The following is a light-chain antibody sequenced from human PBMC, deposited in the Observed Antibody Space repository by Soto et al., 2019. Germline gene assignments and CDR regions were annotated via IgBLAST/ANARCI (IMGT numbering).Light chain of an antibody. CDR2: EVS. CDR1: SSDVGGYNY. Sequence: QSALTQPPSASGSPGQSVTISCTGTSSDVGGYNYVSWYQQHPGKAPNLMIYEVSKRPSGVHDRFSGSKSGNTASLTVSGLQAEDEADYYCSSYAGSNNLVVFGGGTKVTVL. V-gene: IGLV2-8*01. J-gene: IGLJ3*02. CDR3: SSYAGSNNLVV.